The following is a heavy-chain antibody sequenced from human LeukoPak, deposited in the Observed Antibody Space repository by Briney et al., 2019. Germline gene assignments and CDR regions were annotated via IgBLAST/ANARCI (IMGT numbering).Heavy chain of an antibody. D-gene: IGHD2-15*01. CDR2: INPNSGGT. Sequence: GASVKVSCKASGYTFTGYYMHWVRQATGQGLEWMGWINPNSGGTNYAQKFQGRVTMTRDTSISTAYMELSRLRSDDTAVYYCARQDIVVVVAATSNWFDPWGQGTLVTVSS. V-gene: IGHV1-2*02. J-gene: IGHJ5*02. CDR1: GYTFTGYY. CDR3: ARQDIVVVVAATSNWFDP.